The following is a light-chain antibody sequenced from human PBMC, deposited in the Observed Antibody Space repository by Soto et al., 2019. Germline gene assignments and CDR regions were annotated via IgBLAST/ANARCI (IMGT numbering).Light chain of an antibody. Sequence: IVLTQSPDTLSLSPGERATLSCRASQSVSSSFLAWYQQKPGQAPRLLIYGASSRASGIPDRFSGSGSGTDFTLTISRLEPEDCAVYYCQQYGTSRGTFGQGTKLEIK. J-gene: IGKJ2*01. V-gene: IGKV3-20*01. CDR3: QQYGTSRGT. CDR1: QSVSSSF. CDR2: GAS.